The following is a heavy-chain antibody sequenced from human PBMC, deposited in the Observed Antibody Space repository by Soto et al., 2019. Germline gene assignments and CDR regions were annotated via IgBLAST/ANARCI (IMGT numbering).Heavy chain of an antibody. CDR2: ISYDGSNE. CDR3: AKDFLFSYCSSGSCYGPFDP. Sequence: GGSLRLSCAASGFTFSTYGMHWVRQAPGKGLEWVAVISYDGSNEYFADSVKGRFTISRDNSKNTLYLQMNSLRTEDTAVYFCAKDFLFSYCSSGSCYGPFDPCAQGTLVPVSS. J-gene: IGHJ5*02. D-gene: IGHD2-2*01. V-gene: IGHV3-30*18. CDR1: GFTFSTYG.